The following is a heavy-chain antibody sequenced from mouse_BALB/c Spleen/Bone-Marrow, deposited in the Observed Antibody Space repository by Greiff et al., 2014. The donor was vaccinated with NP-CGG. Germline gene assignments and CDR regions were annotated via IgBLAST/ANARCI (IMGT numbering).Heavy chain of an antibody. Sequence: EVKLMESGGGLVQPGGSLRLSCATPGFTFTDYYMNWVRQPPGKALEWLGFIRNKANGYTTEFSASVKGRFTISRDNSQSILYLRMNTLRAEDSATYYCARDIGGITLDYWGQGTTLTVSS. CDR1: GFTFTDYY. CDR3: ARDIGGITLDY. D-gene: IGHD1-1*01. CDR2: IRNKANGYTT. V-gene: IGHV7-3*02. J-gene: IGHJ2*01.